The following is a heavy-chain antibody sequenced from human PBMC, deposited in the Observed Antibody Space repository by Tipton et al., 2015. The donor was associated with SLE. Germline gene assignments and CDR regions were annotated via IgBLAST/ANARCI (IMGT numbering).Heavy chain of an antibody. CDR2: IYHSGST. J-gene: IGHJ4*02. Sequence: TLSLTCAVSGYSISSAYYWGWIRQPPGKGLEWIGSIYHSGSTYYNPSLKSRVTISVDTSKNQFSLKLSSVTAADTAVYYCARYNWGLGYWGQGTLVTVSS. CDR1: GYSISSAYY. D-gene: IGHD1-20*01. V-gene: IGHV4-38-2*01. CDR3: ARYNWGLGY.